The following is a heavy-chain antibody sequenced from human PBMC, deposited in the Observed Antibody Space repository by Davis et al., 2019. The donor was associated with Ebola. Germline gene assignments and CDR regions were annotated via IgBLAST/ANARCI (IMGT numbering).Heavy chain of an antibody. J-gene: IGHJ1*01. V-gene: IGHV3-53*01. Sequence: GESLKISCAASGFTFTTAWMSWVRQAPGKGLEWVAVIYTSDSTYYADSVKGRFTIFRDNSKNTLYLQMNSLRVEDTAIYYCAHSYPRSEDWGQGTLVTVSS. CDR1: GFTFTTAW. CDR2: IYTSDST. D-gene: IGHD2-15*01. CDR3: AHSYPRSED.